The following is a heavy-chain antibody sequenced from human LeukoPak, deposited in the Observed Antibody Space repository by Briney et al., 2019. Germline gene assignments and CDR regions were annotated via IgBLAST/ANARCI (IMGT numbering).Heavy chain of an antibody. Sequence: GGSLRLSCAASGFTFSSYAMSWVRQAPGKGLEWVSAISGSGGSTYYADSVKGRFTISRDTSKNTLYLQMNSLRAEDTAVYYCAKDPLNTVMVSPTFDYWGQGTLVTVSS. CDR2: ISGSGGST. CDR3: AKDPLNTVMVSPTFDY. D-gene: IGHD5-18*01. J-gene: IGHJ4*02. V-gene: IGHV3-23*01. CDR1: GFTFSSYA.